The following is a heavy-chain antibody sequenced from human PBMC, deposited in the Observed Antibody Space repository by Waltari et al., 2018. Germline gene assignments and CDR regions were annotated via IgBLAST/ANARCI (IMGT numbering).Heavy chain of an antibody. D-gene: IGHD4-4*01. V-gene: IGHV1-24*01. Sequence: QVHLVQPGAEARRPGASVKVSCKVSGYTLTELSIHWVRQAPGKGLEWMGGFDPEDGEIIYAQKFQGRVTMTEDTSTDTVYMEVSSLRSEDTAVYYCASNQVDYSNYFYFDYWGQGTLVTVSS. J-gene: IGHJ4*02. CDR3: ASNQVDYSNYFYFDY. CDR1: GYTLTELS. CDR2: FDPEDGEI.